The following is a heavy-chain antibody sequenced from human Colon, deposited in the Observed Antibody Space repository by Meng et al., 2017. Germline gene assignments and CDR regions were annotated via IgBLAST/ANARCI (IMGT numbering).Heavy chain of an antibody. V-gene: IGHV3-9*03. CDR1: GFTFDDYV. D-gene: IGHD3/OR15-3a*01. Sequence: GGSLRLSCAASGFTFDDYVMHWVRQAPGKGLEWVSGISWNSGSIGYADSVKGRFTISRDNARNSLYLQMNSLRPEDMDLYYCAKGGGSSFWTGYHLDHWGQGTVVTVSS. CDR2: ISWNSGSI. J-gene: IGHJ4*02. CDR3: AKGGGSSFWTGYHLDH.